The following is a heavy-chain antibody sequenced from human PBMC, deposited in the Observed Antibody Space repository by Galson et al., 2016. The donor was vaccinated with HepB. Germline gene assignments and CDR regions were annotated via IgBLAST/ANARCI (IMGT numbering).Heavy chain of an antibody. D-gene: IGHD1-1*01. J-gene: IGHJ6*04. CDR2: ISNDGSNK. CDR1: GFIFRSYA. CDR3: ARFIASPWNDYYYYGMDV. V-gene: IGHV3-30-3*01. Sequence: SLRLSCADSGFIFRSYAMNWVRQAPGKGLEWLAVISNDGSNKYFADSVKGRFTIPRDNSKNTLYLQMNSLRAEDTAVYYCARFIASPWNDYYYYGMDVSGKGTTVTVSS.